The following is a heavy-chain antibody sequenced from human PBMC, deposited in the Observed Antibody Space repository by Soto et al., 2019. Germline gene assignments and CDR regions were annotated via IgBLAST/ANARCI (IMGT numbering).Heavy chain of an antibody. CDR2: VYYTGST. J-gene: IGHJ3*02. D-gene: IGHD2-21*01. Sequence: PSETLSLTCTVSGGSISSGSYYWSWIRHHPGKGLGWIGCVYYTGSTYYNSSLKSRVTISLDTSKNQVSLRLSSVTAADTAVYYCARGGGNTVIDDPFDIWGQGTMVTVSS. CDR3: ARGGGNTVIDDPFDI. CDR1: GGSISSGSYY. V-gene: IGHV4-31*03.